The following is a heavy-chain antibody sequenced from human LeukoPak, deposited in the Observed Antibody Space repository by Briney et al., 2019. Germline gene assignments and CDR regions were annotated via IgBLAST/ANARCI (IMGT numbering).Heavy chain of an antibody. V-gene: IGHV1-18*01. J-gene: IGHJ3*02. CDR2: ISGYNGNT. CDR3: ASLKNYYDSSGYLVTDAFEI. Sequence: ASVKVSCKASGCTSTTYNINWVRQAPGQGLEWVGWISGYNGNTNYAQKLQGRVTMTTDTSTSTAYMELRSLKSDDTAVYYCASLKNYYDSSGYLVTDAFEIWGQGTMVTVSS. CDR1: GCTSTTYN. D-gene: IGHD3-22*01.